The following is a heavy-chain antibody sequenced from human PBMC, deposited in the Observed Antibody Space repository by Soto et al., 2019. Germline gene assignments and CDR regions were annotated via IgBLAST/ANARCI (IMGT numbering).Heavy chain of an antibody. Sequence: ASVKVSCKASGYTFTSYGISWVRQAPGHGLARMGWISAYNGNTDYAQKFQGWVTMTRDTSISTAYMELSSLRSDDTAVYYCARGRYCSSTSCYTTPNYGMDVCGQGTTGTVSS. CDR1: GYTFTSYG. V-gene: IGHV1-18*01. J-gene: IGHJ6*02. CDR2: ISAYNGNT. D-gene: IGHD2-2*02. CDR3: ARGRYCSSTSCYTTPNYGMDV.